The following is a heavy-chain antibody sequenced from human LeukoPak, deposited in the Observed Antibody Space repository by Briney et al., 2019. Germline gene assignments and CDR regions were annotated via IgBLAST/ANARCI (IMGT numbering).Heavy chain of an antibody. J-gene: IGHJ5*02. D-gene: IGHD2-2*01. Sequence: GGSLRLSCAASGFTFSDYSMNWVRQAPGKGLEWISYIGIDSGNTKYADSVKGRFTISADKAKNSLYLQMNSLRVEDTAVYYCARGLYIVVVPAAIWFDPWGQGTLVTVSS. V-gene: IGHV3-48*01. CDR2: IGIDSGNT. CDR1: GFTFSDYS. CDR3: ARGLYIVVVPAAIWFDP.